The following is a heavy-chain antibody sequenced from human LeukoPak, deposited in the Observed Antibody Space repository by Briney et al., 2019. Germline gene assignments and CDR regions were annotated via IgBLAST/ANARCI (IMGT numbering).Heavy chain of an antibody. J-gene: IGHJ4*02. Sequence: PGRSLRLSCAASGINFITYALHWVRQAPGKGLEWVAVISDDGVNKYFAESVKGRFTISRDNSKNTLYLQMNSLRAEDTAVYYCAKDQSYYGSGSYYADYWGQGTLVTVSS. D-gene: IGHD3-10*01. CDR3: AKDQSYYGSGSYYADY. CDR1: GINFITYA. V-gene: IGHV3-30-3*01. CDR2: ISDDGVNK.